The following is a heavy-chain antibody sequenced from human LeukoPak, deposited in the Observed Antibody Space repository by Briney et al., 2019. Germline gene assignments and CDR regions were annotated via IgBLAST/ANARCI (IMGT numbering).Heavy chain of an antibody. Sequence: GRSLRLSCAASGFTFDDYAMHWVRQAPGKGLEWVSGISWNSGSIGYADSVKGRFTISRDNAKNSLYLQMNSLRAEDTAVYYCAKDRVGERKKYFDYWGQGTLVTVSS. CDR3: AKDRVGERKKYFDY. V-gene: IGHV3-9*01. CDR1: GFTFDDYA. D-gene: IGHD1-1*01. CDR2: ISWNSGSI. J-gene: IGHJ4*02.